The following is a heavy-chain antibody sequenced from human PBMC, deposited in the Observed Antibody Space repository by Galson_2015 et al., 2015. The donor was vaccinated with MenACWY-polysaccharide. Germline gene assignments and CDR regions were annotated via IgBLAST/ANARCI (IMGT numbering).Heavy chain of an antibody. Sequence: ATLSLPCTVSGGSIGSTTYVWAWIRQPPGKGLEWVGSVHYSGSTTYNSSLKSRVTISVDTSKNQFSLKLSSVTAADTAVYYCARPKPVNGWFDPWGQGTLVTVSS. V-gene: IGHV4-39*01. CDR3: ARPKPVNGWFDP. J-gene: IGHJ5*02. D-gene: IGHD2-8*01. CDR1: GGSIGSTTYV. CDR2: VHYSGST.